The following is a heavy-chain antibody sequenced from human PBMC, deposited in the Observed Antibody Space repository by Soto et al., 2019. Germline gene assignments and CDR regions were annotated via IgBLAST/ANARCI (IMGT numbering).Heavy chain of an antibody. CDR1: GFTFSSYA. V-gene: IGHV3-23*01. CDR2: GSGGGT. CDR3: AKSLSGTNYGMDV. Sequence: SLRLSCAASGFTFSSYAVSWVRQAPGKGPEWVSTGSGGGTYYADSVRGRFTISRDDSKNMLYLQMSGLRAEDTAVYYCAKSLSGTNYGMDVWGQGTTVTVSS. D-gene: IGHD1-7*01. J-gene: IGHJ6*02.